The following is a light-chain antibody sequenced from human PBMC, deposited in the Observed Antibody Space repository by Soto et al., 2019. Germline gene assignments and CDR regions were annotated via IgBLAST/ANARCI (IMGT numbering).Light chain of an antibody. CDR3: NSYTSSSTYV. CDR1: TSDVGRYNY. Sequence: SALTQPASVSGSPGQSITISCTGTTSDVGRYNYVSWYQQHPGKAPKLIIYDVSNRPSGVSNRFSGSKSGNTASLTISGLQAEDEADYYCNSYTSSSTYVLGTGTKVTVL. CDR2: DVS. J-gene: IGLJ1*01. V-gene: IGLV2-14*01.